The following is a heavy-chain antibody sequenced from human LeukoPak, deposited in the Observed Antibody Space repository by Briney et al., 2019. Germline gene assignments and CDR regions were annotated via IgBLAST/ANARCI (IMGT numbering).Heavy chain of an antibody. D-gene: IGHD3-10*01. CDR3: TTAVSYAFMVRGAFTN. Sequence: GGSLRLSCAASGFTFSNAWMSWVRQAPGKGLEWVGRIKSKTDGGTTDYAAPVKGRFTISRDDSKNTLYLQMNSLKTEDTAVYYCTTAVSYAFMVRGAFTNWGQGTLVTVSS. CDR2: IKSKTDGGTT. J-gene: IGHJ4*02. V-gene: IGHV3-15*01. CDR1: GFTFSNAW.